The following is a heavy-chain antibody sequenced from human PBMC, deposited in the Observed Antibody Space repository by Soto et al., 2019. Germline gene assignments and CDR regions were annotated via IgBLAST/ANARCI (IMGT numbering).Heavy chain of an antibody. D-gene: IGHD3-16*02. Sequence: GGSLRLSCAASDFAFTNAWINWVRQAPGKGLEWVSYISSSGSTIYYAESVKGRFTISRDNAKNSLYLQMNSLRAEDTAVYYCARDLWVGEILHLGELSLGPYYYYYMDVWGKGTTVTVSS. V-gene: IGHV3-11*01. CDR2: ISSSGSTI. CDR1: DFAFTNAW. CDR3: ARDLWVGEILHLGELSLGPYYYYYMDV. J-gene: IGHJ6*03.